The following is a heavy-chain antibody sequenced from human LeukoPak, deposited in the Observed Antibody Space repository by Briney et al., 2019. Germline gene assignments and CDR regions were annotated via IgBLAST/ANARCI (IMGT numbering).Heavy chain of an antibody. J-gene: IGHJ5*02. CDR1: GYTFTSYG. Sequence: ASVKVSCKASGYTFTSYGISWVRQAPGQGLEWLGWISTYNGNTHYAQKLQGRVTMTTDTSTTTAYMELRSLRSDDTAVYYCARDRGYSYFQDNWFDPWGQGTLVTVSS. D-gene: IGHD5-18*01. V-gene: IGHV1-18*01. CDR2: ISTYNGNT. CDR3: ARDRGYSYFQDNWFDP.